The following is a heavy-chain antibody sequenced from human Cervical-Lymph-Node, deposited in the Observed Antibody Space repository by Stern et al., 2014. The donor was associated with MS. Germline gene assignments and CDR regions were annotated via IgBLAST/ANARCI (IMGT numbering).Heavy chain of an antibody. CDR3: ARRKYSSSYYYYFGMDV. V-gene: IGHV5-51*03. CDR1: GYTFSNYW. Sequence: VQLVQSGAEVKKPGESLRISCKGSGYTFSNYWIGWVRQMPGKGLEGIGGILPGDSDARYSPSFQGQITISADKSSNTAFLQWNSLKASDTAMYYCARRKYSSSYYYYFGMDVWGQGTTVTVSS. CDR2: ILPGDSDA. J-gene: IGHJ6*02. D-gene: IGHD6-13*01.